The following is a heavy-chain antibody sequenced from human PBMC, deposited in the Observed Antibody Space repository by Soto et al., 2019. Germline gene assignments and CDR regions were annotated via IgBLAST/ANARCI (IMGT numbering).Heavy chain of an antibody. J-gene: IGHJ6*02. V-gene: IGHV3-21*01. Sequence: GRSLRLSCAASGFTFSSYSMNWVRQAPGKGLEWVSSISSSSSYIYYADAVKGRFTISRDNAKNSLYLQMNSLRAEDTAVYYCARVGSYSNYLGNYYGMDVWGQGTTVTVSS. CDR1: GFTFSSYS. CDR3: ARVGSYSNYLGNYYGMDV. D-gene: IGHD4-4*01. CDR2: ISSSSSYI.